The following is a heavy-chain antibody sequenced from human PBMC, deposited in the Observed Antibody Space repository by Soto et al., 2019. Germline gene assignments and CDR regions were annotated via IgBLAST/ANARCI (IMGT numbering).Heavy chain of an antibody. D-gene: IGHD4-17*01. CDR1: GGSISSYY. V-gene: IGHV4-59*01. Sequence: SETLSLTCTVSGGSISSYYWSWIRQPPGKGLEWIGYIYYSGSTNYNPSLKSRVTISVDTSKNQFSLKLSSVTAADTAVYYCARVYYGDYLVHPWGQGTLVTVSS. CDR2: IYYSGST. J-gene: IGHJ5*02. CDR3: ARVYYGDYLVHP.